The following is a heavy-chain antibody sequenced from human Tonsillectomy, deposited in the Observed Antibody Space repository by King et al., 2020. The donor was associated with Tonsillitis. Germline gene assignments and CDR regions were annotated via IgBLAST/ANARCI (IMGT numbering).Heavy chain of an antibody. Sequence: QLVESVPEVKKPGTSVKVSCKASGCTFTSFALQRVRRARGQRLYGIGWIDVGRVNTNYAHKFEERCTITRDMSTSTAYKELSSLSSEDTAVYYCAAALRFLEFDPWGQGTLVTVSS. V-gene: IGHV1-58*01. D-gene: IGHD3-3*01. CDR3: AAALRFLEFDP. CDR1: GCTFTSFA. CDR2: IDVGRVNT. J-gene: IGHJ5*02.